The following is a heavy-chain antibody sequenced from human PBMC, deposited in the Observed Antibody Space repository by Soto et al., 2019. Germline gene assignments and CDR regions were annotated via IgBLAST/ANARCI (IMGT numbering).Heavy chain of an antibody. CDR3: AGAWSVDSSSWYSGY. V-gene: IGHV1-18*01. CDR1: GYTFTSYG. D-gene: IGHD6-13*01. Sequence: ASVKVSCKASGYTFTSYGISWVRQAPGQGLEWMGWISAYNGNTNYAQKLQGRVTMTTDTSTSTAYMELRSLRSDDTAVYSCAGAWSVDSSSWYSGYWGQGTLVTIAS. CDR2: ISAYNGNT. J-gene: IGHJ4*02.